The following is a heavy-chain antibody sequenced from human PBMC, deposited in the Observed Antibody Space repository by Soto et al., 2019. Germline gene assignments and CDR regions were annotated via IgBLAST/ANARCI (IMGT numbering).Heavy chain of an antibody. CDR2: ISSSGSTI. Sequence: EVQVLESGGDLVEPGGSLRLSCAASGFSFNTFDMSWVRQAPGKGLEWVSYISSSGSTIYYADSVKGRFTISRDNAKNSLYLQMNSLRAEDTAVYYCAREPDCSSTSCYNYGMDVWGQGTTVTVSS. V-gene: IGHV3-48*03. CDR1: GFSFNTFD. D-gene: IGHD2-2*02. CDR3: AREPDCSSTSCYNYGMDV. J-gene: IGHJ6*02.